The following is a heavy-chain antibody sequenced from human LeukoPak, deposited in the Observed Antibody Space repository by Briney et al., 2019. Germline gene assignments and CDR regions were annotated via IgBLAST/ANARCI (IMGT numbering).Heavy chain of an antibody. V-gene: IGHV1-2*02. Sequence: SVKVSCKASGYTFTGYYMHWVRQAPGQGLEWMGWINPDSGGTNYAQKFQGRVTMTRDTSISTAYMELSRLRSDDTAVYYGARERGNYYDSSGPLNYWGQGTLVTVSS. CDR3: ARERGNYYDSSGPLNY. J-gene: IGHJ4*02. CDR2: INPDSGGT. D-gene: IGHD3-22*01. CDR1: GYTFTGYY.